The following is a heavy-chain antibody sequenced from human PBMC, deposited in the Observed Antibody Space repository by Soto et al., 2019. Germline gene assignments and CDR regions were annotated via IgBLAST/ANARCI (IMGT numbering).Heavy chain of an antibody. Sequence: PGGSLRLSCAASGFTFSSYSMNWVRQAPGKGLEWVSYISSSSSTIYYADSVKGRFTISRDNAKNSLYLQMNSLRDEDTAVYYCASVGWYYYDSSGYPGGAFDIWGQGTRVTVSS. CDR2: ISSSSSTI. CDR3: ASVGWYYYDSSGYPGGAFDI. D-gene: IGHD3-22*01. J-gene: IGHJ3*02. CDR1: GFTFSSYS. V-gene: IGHV3-48*02.